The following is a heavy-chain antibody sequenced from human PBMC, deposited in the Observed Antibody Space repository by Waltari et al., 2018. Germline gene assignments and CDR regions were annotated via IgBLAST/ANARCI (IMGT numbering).Heavy chain of an antibody. V-gene: IGHV3-48*01. Sequence: VQLVQSGAEVKKPGASVKVSCKTSGFTFSRYSMNWVRQAPGKGLEWVSYISSSSSTIYYADSVKGRFTISRDNAKNSLYLQMNSLRAEDTAVYYCARWSSYYDSSGSPQGYYWGQGTLVTVSS. CDR1: GFTFSRYS. J-gene: IGHJ4*02. CDR3: ARWSSYYDSSGSPQGYY. CDR2: ISSSSSTI. D-gene: IGHD3-22*01.